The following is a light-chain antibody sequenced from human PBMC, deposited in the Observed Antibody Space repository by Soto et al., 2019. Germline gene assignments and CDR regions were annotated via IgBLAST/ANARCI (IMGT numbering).Light chain of an antibody. Sequence: QSVLTQPASVSGSPGQSITISCTGTSADIGFYDYVSWYQQYPGKAPNLLIYGVTYRPSGISYRFSGSKSGSTASLTISGLQAEDEADYYCSSFTNNNTPHVVFGGGTKLTVL. V-gene: IGLV2-14*01. CDR3: SSFTNNNTPHVV. CDR2: GVT. CDR1: SADIGFYDY. J-gene: IGLJ2*01.